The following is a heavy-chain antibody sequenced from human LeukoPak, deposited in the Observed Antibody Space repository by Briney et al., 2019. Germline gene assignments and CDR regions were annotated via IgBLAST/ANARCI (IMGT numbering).Heavy chain of an antibody. V-gene: IGHV1-2*04. D-gene: IGHD5-18*01. CDR1: GYTFTCYY. CDR3: ARAPERGYSYGPDFDY. Sequence: GASVTVSCKSSGYTFTCYYMHWVRQPPGQGLEWMGWINPNSGGTNYAQKFQGWVTMTTDTSISTAYMELSRLRSDDTAVYYCARAPERGYSYGPDFDYWGQGTLVTVSS. CDR2: INPNSGGT. J-gene: IGHJ4*02.